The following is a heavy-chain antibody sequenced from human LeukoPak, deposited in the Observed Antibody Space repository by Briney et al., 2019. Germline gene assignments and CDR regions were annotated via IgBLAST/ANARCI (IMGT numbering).Heavy chain of an antibody. D-gene: IGHD2-2*01. CDR2: ISWNSGSI. V-gene: IGHV3-9*01. CDR1: GFTFDDYA. CDR3: VKGPSLDCSSTSCYSYYYYMDV. J-gene: IGHJ6*03. Sequence: GGSLRLSCAASGFTFDDYAMHWVRQAPGEGLERVSGISWNSGSIGYADSVKGRFTISRDNAKNSLYLQMNSLRAEDTALYYCVKGPSLDCSSTSCYSYYYYMDVWGKGTTVTVSS.